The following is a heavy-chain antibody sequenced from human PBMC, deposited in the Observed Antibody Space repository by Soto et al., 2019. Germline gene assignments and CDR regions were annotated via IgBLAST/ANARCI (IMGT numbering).Heavy chain of an antibody. CDR1: GYTFTSYG. D-gene: IGHD3-3*01. CDR3: AREIWSGYSINWFDP. Sequence: ASVKGSCKTSGYTFTSYGISWVRQAPGQGLEWMGWISAYNGNTNYAQKLQGRVTMTTDTSTSTAYMELRSLRSDDTAVHYCAREIWSGYSINWFDPWGQGTLVTVSS. CDR2: ISAYNGNT. J-gene: IGHJ5*02. V-gene: IGHV1-18*01.